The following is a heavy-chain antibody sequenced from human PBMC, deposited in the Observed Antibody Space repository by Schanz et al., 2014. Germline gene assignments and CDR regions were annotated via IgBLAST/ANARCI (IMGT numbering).Heavy chain of an antibody. D-gene: IGHD3-9*01. CDR3: ARDDKRYFDWLSTFDL. CDR2: ISYDGSNK. Sequence: QVQLVESGGGVVQPGRSLRLSCAASGFTFRGYAMHWVRQASGKGLEWVAVISYDGSNKYYADSVKGRFTISRDNSKSTLYLQVNSLRAEDTAVYYCARDDKRYFDWLSTFDLWGQGTMVAVSS. V-gene: IGHV3-30*04. J-gene: IGHJ3*01. CDR1: GFTFRGYA.